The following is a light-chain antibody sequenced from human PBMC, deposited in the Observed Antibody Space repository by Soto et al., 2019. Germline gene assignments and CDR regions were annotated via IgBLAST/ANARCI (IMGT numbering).Light chain of an antibody. V-gene: IGKV1-5*01. CDR1: QSISSW. CDR3: QQYNSYPIT. J-gene: IGKJ5*01. Sequence: IPLTKCPCTISACVGDRAHSSCGASQSISSWLAWYQQKPGKAPKLLIYDASSLESGVPSRFSGSGSGTEFTLTISSLQPDDFATYYCQQYNSYPITFAQGTRLEI. CDR2: DAS.